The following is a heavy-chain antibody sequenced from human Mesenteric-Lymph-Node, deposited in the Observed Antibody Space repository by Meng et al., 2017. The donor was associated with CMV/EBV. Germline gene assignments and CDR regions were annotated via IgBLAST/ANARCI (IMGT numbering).Heavy chain of an antibody. D-gene: IGHD3-10*01. Sequence: QVQLQQWGAGLLKPSETLSLPCAGYGGSCSGYYWNWIRQPPGKGLEWIGEIHHSGSTNYNPSLKSRVTISVDTSKNQFSLKVTSVTAADTAVYYCALGVGSGSSNWFDPWGQGTLVTVSS. J-gene: IGHJ5*02. CDR2: IHHSGST. CDR1: GGSCSGYY. CDR3: ALGVGSGSSNWFDP. V-gene: IGHV4-34*01.